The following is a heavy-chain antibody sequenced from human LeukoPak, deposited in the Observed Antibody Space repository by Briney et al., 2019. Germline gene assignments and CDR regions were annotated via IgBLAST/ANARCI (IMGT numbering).Heavy chain of an antibody. CDR1: GGSFSGYY. D-gene: IGHD2-21*02. CDR3: ARPPAGYFGGAPCYFVFFVM. Sequence: PSETLSLTCAVYGGSFSGYYWSWIRQPPGKGLEWIGEINHSGSTNYNPSLKSRVTISVDTSKNQFSLKMSSVTAADTAVYYCARPPAGYFGGAPCYFVFFVMWGKGKMVTVFS. J-gene: IGHJ3*02. CDR2: INHSGST. V-gene: IGHV4-34*01.